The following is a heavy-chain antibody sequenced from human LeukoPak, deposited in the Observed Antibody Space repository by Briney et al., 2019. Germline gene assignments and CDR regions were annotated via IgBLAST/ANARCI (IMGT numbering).Heavy chain of an antibody. CDR2: IYYSGST. V-gene: IGHV4-59*01. Sequence: SETLSLTCTVSGGSISSYYWSWIRQPPGKGLEWIGYIYYSGSTNYYPPLKSRVTISVDTSKNQFSLKLSSVTAADTAVYYCARGGRIQLWLRFWGQGTLVTVSS. J-gene: IGHJ4*02. D-gene: IGHD5-18*01. CDR1: GGSISSYY. CDR3: ARGGRIQLWLRF.